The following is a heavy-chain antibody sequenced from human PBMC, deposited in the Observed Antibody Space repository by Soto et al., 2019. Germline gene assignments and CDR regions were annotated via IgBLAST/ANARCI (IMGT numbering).Heavy chain of an antibody. CDR1: GFKFSDYH. CDR2: ISSSGTYT. D-gene: IGHD3-3*01. V-gene: IGHV3-11*06. J-gene: IGHJ6*02. Sequence: QVQLVQSGGGLVEPGGSLRLSCAASGFKFSDYHMTWIRQAQGKGLEWISYISSSGTYTKYTDSVKGRFTVSRDNAKSSLYLQMNSLRGEDTAVYYCACVAPTIFGAQFHHNLVDVWGQGNTVTVAS. CDR3: ACVAPTIFGAQFHHNLVDV.